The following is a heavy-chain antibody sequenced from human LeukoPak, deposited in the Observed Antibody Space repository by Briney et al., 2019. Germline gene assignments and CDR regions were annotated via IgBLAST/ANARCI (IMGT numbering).Heavy chain of an antibody. CDR2: ISWNSGSI. CDR3: ARAAGYYDSSGYYYFDY. J-gene: IGHJ4*02. V-gene: IGHV3-9*01. Sequence: GGSLRLSCAASGFTFDDYAMHWVRQAPGKGLEWVSGISWNSGSIGYADSVKGRFTISRDNAKNSLYLQMNSLRAEDTALYYCARAAGYYDSSGYYYFDYWGQGTLVTVSS. CDR1: GFTFDDYA. D-gene: IGHD3-22*01.